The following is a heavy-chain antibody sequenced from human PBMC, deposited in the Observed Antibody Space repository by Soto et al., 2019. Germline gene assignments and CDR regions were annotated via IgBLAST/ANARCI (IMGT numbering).Heavy chain of an antibody. Sequence: ASVKVSCKASGYTFTSYYIHWVRKAPGQGLEWMGWINPITGGTNYAPKFQGRVTMTTDTSTSTAYMELRSLRSDDTAVYYCAREPYYYDSSGYYFQGDYWGQGTLVTVSS. CDR2: INPITGGT. J-gene: IGHJ4*02. V-gene: IGHV1-2*02. CDR1: GYTFTSYY. D-gene: IGHD3-22*01. CDR3: AREPYYYDSSGYYFQGDY.